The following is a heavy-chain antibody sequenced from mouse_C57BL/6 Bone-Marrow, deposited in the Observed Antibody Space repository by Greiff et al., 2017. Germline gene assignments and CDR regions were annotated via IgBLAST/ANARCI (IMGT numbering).Heavy chain of an antibody. CDR1: GYTFTSYW. D-gene: IGHD1-1*01. J-gene: IGHJ2*01. CDR3: ARRYYGSYFDY. Sequence: QVQLKESGAELVKPGASVKLSCKASGYTFTSYWMHWVKQRPGQGLEWIGMIHPNSGSTNYNEKFKSKATLTVDKSSSTAYMQLSSLTSEDSAVYYCARRYYGSYFDYWGQGTTLTVSS. CDR2: IHPNSGST. V-gene: IGHV1-64*01.